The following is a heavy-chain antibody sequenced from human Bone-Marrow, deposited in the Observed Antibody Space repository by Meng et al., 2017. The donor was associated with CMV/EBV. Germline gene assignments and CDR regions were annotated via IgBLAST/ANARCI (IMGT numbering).Heavy chain of an antibody. CDR3: STSDRTLRATDYGMDV. V-gene: IGHV3-73*01. CDR1: GLTFSDST. J-gene: IGHJ6*02. Sequence: GESLKISCAASGLTFSDSTIHWVRQAPGKGLEWVGRIGRRAASYATGYAESVKGRFSISREDSENTAQLQMDSLKTEDTAVYYCSTSDRTLRATDYGMDVWGQGTTVTVSS. D-gene: IGHD3-3*01. CDR2: IGRRAASYAT.